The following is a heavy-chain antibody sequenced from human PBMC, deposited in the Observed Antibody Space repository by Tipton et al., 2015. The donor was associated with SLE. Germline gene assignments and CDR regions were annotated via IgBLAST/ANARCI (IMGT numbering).Heavy chain of an antibody. CDR2: IYHSGST. J-gene: IGHJ4*02. D-gene: IGHD6-6*01. CDR1: GGSISSGGYS. CDR3: ARGTIAARRLDY. Sequence: TLSLTCAVSGGSISSGGYSWSWIRQPPGKGLEWIGYIYHSGSTYYNPSLKSRVTISVDTSKNQFSLKLNSVTAADTAVYYCARGTIAARRLDYWGQGTLVTVSS. V-gene: IGHV4-30-2*01.